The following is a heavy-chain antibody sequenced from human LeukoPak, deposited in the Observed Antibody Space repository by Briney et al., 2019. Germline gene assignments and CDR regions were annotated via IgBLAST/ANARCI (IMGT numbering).Heavy chain of an antibody. V-gene: IGHV3-21*01. Sequence: GGSLRLSCAASGFTFSSYSMNWVRQAPGKGLEWVSSISSSSSYIYYADSVKGRFTISRDNAKNSLYLQMNSLRAEDTAVYYCARGYCGGDCYLFDHWGQGTLVTVSS. D-gene: IGHD2-21*02. CDR3: ARGYCGGDCYLFDH. J-gene: IGHJ4*02. CDR1: GFTFSSYS. CDR2: ISSSSSYI.